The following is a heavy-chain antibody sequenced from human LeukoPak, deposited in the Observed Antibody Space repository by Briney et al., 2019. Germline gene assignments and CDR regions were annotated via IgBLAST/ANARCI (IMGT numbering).Heavy chain of an antibody. Sequence: GGSLRLSCVASGFTFGTYTMNWVRQAPGKGLEWVSSITSSSTYIYYVDSVKSRFTISRDNAKNSLYLQMNSLRAEDTAVYYCARASSTVTPFDYWGQGTLVTVSS. V-gene: IGHV3-21*01. D-gene: IGHD4-17*01. CDR1: GFTFGTYT. CDR2: ITSSSTYI. J-gene: IGHJ4*02. CDR3: ARASSTVTPFDY.